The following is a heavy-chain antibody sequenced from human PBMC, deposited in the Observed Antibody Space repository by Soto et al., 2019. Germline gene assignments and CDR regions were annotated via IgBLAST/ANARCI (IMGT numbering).Heavy chain of an antibody. CDR2: IYHGLSI. Sequence: PSETLSLTCAVYSVSFSGYYWSWIRQPPGKGLEWIGEIYHGLSIVYNPSLKSRVTISGDSSKNQFALKLSSVTAADTDVYYCARHGGYYIDYWGQGTLVTVSS. CDR3: ARHGGYYIDY. J-gene: IGHJ4*02. D-gene: IGHD3-16*01. CDR1: SVSFSGYY. V-gene: IGHV4-34*01.